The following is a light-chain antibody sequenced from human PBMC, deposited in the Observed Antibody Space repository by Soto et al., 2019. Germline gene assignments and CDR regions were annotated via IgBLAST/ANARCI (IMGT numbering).Light chain of an antibody. V-gene: IGKV3-20*01. Sequence: EIVLTKSPATLSLTPGERATLSCRASQSVSNNYLAWYQQKPGQAPRLLIYGASNRATGIPDRFSGSGSGTDFTLTINRLGPEDFGVYYCQQYGSSPRTFGQGTKVDIK. J-gene: IGKJ1*01. CDR1: QSVSNNY. CDR2: GAS. CDR3: QQYGSSPRT.